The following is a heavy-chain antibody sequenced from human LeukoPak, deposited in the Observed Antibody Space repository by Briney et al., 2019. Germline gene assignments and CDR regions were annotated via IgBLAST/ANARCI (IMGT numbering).Heavy chain of an antibody. D-gene: IGHD1-26*01. V-gene: IGHV4-4*02. J-gene: IGHJ4*02. CDR3: ARDRDGTLEEEGDY. Sequence: SGTLFLTCAVSGGSISSSNWWSWVRQPPGKGLEWIGEIYHSGSTNYNPSLKSRVTISVDKSKNQFSLKLSSVTAADTAVYYCARDRDGTLEEEGDYWGQGTLVTVSS. CDR1: GGSISSSNW. CDR2: IYHSGST.